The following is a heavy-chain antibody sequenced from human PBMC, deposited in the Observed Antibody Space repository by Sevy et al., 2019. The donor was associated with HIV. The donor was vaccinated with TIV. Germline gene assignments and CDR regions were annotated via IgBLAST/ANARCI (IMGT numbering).Heavy chain of an antibody. D-gene: IGHD3-10*01. Sequence: GESLKISCAASGFTFSSYSMNWVRQAPGKGLEWVSSISSSSSYIYYADSVKGRFTISRDNAKNSLYLQMNSLRAEDTAVYYCARVSKGFGELLFYWGQGTLVTVSS. J-gene: IGHJ4*02. CDR2: ISSSSSYI. CDR1: GFTFSSYS. CDR3: ARVSKGFGELLFY. V-gene: IGHV3-21*01.